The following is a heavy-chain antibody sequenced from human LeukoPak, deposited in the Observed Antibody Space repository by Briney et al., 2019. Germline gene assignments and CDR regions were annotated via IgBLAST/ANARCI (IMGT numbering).Heavy chain of an antibody. J-gene: IGHJ4*02. V-gene: IGHV4-39*01. CDR1: GGSISSSSYY. CDR2: IYYSGST. Sequence: SETLSLTCTVSGGSISSSSYYWGWIRQPPGKGLEWIGSIYYSGSTYYNPSLKSRVTISVDTSKNQFSLKLSSVTAAETAVYYCASQDGFGPFDYWGQGTLVTVSS. CDR3: ASQDGFGPFDY. D-gene: IGHD3-10*01.